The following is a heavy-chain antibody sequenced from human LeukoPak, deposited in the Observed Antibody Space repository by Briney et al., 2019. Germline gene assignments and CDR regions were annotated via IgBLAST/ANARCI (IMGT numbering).Heavy chain of an antibody. CDR3: AKARFDP. V-gene: IGHV4-38-2*01. CDR2: IYHSGST. CDR1: GYSISSGYY. Sequence: SETLSLTCAVSGYSISSGYYWGWIRQPPGKGLEWIGSIYHSGSTYYNPSLKSRVTISVDTSKNQFSLKLSSVTAADTAVYYCAKARFDPWGQGTLVTVSS. J-gene: IGHJ5*02.